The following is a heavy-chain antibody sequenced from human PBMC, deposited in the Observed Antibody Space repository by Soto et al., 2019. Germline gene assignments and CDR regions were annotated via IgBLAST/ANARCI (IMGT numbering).Heavy chain of an antibody. J-gene: IGHJ4*02. CDR3: AKDLAGYSYGLPNDY. D-gene: IGHD5-18*01. CDR2: INPNSGGT. Sequence: ASVKVSCKASGYTFTGYYMHWVRQAPGQGLEWMGWINPNSGGTNYAQKFQGRVTMTRDTSISTAYMELSRLRSDDTAVYYCAKDLAGYSYGLPNDYWGQGTLVTVSS. CDR1: GYTFTGYY. V-gene: IGHV1-2*02.